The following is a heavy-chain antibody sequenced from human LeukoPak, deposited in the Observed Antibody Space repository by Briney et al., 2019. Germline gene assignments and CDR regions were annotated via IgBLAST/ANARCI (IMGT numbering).Heavy chain of an antibody. J-gene: IGHJ4*02. CDR3: ARPRYDFWSGYYDY. D-gene: IGHD3-3*01. CDR1: GFTFSNYA. V-gene: IGHV3-23*01. CDR2: ISNNGGST. Sequence: AGGSLRLSCAASGFTFSNYAMNWVRQAPGKGLEWVSVISNNGGSTYYADSVKGRFTVSRDNSKNTLYLQMNSLRAEDTAVYYCARPRYDFWSGYYDYWGQGTLVTVSS.